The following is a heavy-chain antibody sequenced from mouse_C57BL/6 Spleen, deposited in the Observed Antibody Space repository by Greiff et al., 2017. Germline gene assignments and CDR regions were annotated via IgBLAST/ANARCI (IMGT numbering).Heavy chain of an antibody. CDR2: IYPGSGST. V-gene: IGHV1-55*01. CDR3: ARWDGYLAWFAY. D-gene: IGHD2-3*01. J-gene: IGHJ3*01. Sequence: QVQLQQSGAELVKPGASVKMSCKASGYTFTSYWITWVKQRPGQGLEWIGDIYPGSGSTNYNEKFKSKATLTVDTSSSTAYMQLSSLTSEDSAVYYCARWDGYLAWFAYWGQGTLVTVSA. CDR1: GYTFTSYW.